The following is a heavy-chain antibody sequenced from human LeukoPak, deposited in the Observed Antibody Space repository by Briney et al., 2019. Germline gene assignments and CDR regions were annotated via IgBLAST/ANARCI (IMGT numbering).Heavy chain of an antibody. CDR3: ARQQLGIVVIDY. J-gene: IGHJ4*02. Sequence: SQTLSLTCTVSGGSISSGSYYWSWVRQPAGKGLEWIGRIYTSGSTNYNPSLKSRVTISIDTSKNQFSLRLSSMTAADTAVYYCARQQLGIVVIDYWGQGTLVTVSS. CDR1: GGSISSGSYY. CDR2: IYTSGST. V-gene: IGHV4-61*02. D-gene: IGHD2-2*01.